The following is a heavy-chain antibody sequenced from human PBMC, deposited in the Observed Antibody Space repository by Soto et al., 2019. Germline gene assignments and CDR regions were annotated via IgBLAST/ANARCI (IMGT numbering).Heavy chain of an antibody. CDR1: GFTVSTNA. J-gene: IGHJ5*02. Sequence: GSLRLSCAASGFTVSTNAMSWVRQAPGKGLEWVANIKQDESDKYYVDSVKGRFTISRDNAKNALYLQMNSLRVEDTAVYYCAAYCYTMTCTHFHGYSWGQGTQVTVSS. D-gene: IGHD3-16*02. CDR3: AAYCYTMTCTHFHGYS. CDR2: IKQDESDK. V-gene: IGHV3-7*03.